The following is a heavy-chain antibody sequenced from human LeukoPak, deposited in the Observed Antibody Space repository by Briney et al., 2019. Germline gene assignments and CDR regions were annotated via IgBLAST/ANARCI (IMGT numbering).Heavy chain of an antibody. CDR3: ARVGITIFGVVKPTFDY. V-gene: IGHV1-2*02. CDR1: GYTFTGYY. CDR2: INPNSGGT. D-gene: IGHD3-3*01. J-gene: IGHJ4*02. Sequence: ASVKVSCKASGYTFTGYYMHWVRQAPGQGLEWMGWINPNSGGTNYAQKFQGRVTMTRDTSISTAYMELSRLRSDDTAVYYCARVGITIFGVVKPTFDYWGQGTLVTVSS.